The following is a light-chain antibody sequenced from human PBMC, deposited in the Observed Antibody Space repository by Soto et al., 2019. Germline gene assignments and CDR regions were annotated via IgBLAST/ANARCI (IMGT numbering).Light chain of an antibody. CDR2: EVR. CDR3: TSYTPTGALV. Sequence: QSALTQPASVSGSLGRSITVSCTGTNTDVGGYNYVSWYQHRPGKAPRLMIYEVRNRLSGVSNRFSGSKSGNTASLTISGLQSEDEADYYCTSYTPTGALVFGSGTNLTVL. V-gene: IGLV2-14*01. CDR1: NTDVGGYNY. J-gene: IGLJ6*01.